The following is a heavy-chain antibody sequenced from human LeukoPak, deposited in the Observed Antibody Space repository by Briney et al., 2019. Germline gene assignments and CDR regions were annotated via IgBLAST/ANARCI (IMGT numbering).Heavy chain of an antibody. V-gene: IGHV5-51*01. CDR2: IYPGDSDT. Sequence: GESLKISCKGSGYSFTSYWIGWVRQMPGKGLEWMGIIYPGDSDTRYSPSLQGQVTISADKSISTAYLQWSSLKASDTAMYYCARPKAYYYDSSGYYSDAFDIWGQGTMVTVSS. CDR1: GYSFTSYW. D-gene: IGHD3-22*01. J-gene: IGHJ3*02. CDR3: ARPKAYYYDSSGYYSDAFDI.